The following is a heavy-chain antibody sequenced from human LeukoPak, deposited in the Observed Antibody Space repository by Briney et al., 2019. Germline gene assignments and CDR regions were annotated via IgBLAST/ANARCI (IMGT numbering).Heavy chain of an antibody. V-gene: IGHV1-2*02. CDR1: GYTFTVYY. J-gene: IGHJ4*02. CDR2: LNPNSAGT. CDR3: ARGGEWYYDSSTYRLFDY. D-gene: IGHD3-22*01. Sequence: GASVTVSFTASGYTFTVYYVHWVRQAPGQGIEWMGWLNPNSAGTSYPQKFQGRVTMSRDTSISTAYMELSRLRSDDTAVYYCARGGEWYYDSSTYRLFDYWGQGTLVTVSS.